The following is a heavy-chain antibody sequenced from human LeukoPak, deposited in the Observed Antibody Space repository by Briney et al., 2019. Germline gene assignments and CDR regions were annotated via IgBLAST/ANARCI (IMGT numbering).Heavy chain of an antibody. J-gene: IGHJ4*02. V-gene: IGHV4-59*01. Sequence: SETLSLTCTVSGGSISSYYWSWIRQPPGKGLEWIGYIYSSGSTNYNPSLKSRVTISVDTSRNQFSLKLSSVTAADTAVYYCARSYYYDSSGYYLRPDYFDYWGQGTLVTVSS. CDR2: IYSSGST. CDR3: ARSYYYDSSGYYLRPDYFDY. CDR1: GGSISSYY. D-gene: IGHD3-22*01.